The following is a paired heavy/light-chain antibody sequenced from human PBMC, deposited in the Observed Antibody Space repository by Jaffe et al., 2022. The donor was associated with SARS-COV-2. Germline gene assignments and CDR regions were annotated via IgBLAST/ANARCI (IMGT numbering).Heavy chain of an antibody. D-gene: IGHD7-27*01. J-gene: IGHJ4*02. Sequence: QLQLAESGGGVVQPGRSLRLSCVASGFIFSASGMHWVRQAPGKGLEWVSFISFDESSKFYSDSVKGRFTISRDSSKNTLYLEMTSLRAEDTAMYFCARDGPHWDIDWWGQGTLVTVSS. CDR2: ISFDESSK. CDR3: ARDGPHWDIDW. CDR1: GFIFSASG. V-gene: IGHV3-33*01.
Light chain of an antibody. V-gene: IGLV2-14*01. Sequence: QSALTQPASVSGSPGQSITISCTGPVSDIINYNYVSWYQHHPGKAPKLIIYEVNNRPSGVPNRFSGSKSGNTASLTISGLQAEDEADYYCSSKGSSITRVFGGGTKVTVL. J-gene: IGLJ3*02. CDR2: EVN. CDR3: SSKGSSITRV. CDR1: VSDIINYNY.